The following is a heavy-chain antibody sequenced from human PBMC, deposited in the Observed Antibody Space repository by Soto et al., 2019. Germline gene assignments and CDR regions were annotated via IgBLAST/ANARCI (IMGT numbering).Heavy chain of an antibody. CDR2: IYYSGST. D-gene: IGHD6-19*01. CDR1: GGSISSGGYY. CDR3: ASDYSSRWFTY. J-gene: IGHJ4*02. Sequence: PSETLSLTCTVSGGSISSGGYYWTWIRQHPGKGLEWIGNIYYSGSTSYNPSLKSRIIISLDSSKNQFSLKLSSVGAADTAVYYCASDYSSRWFTYWGQGTLVTVSS. V-gene: IGHV4-31*03.